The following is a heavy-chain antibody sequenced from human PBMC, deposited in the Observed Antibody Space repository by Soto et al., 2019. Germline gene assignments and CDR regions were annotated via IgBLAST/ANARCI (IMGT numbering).Heavy chain of an antibody. CDR2: ISAYNGNT. J-gene: IGHJ6*02. D-gene: IGHD2-8*01. Sequence: ASVKVSCKASGYTFTSYGISWVRQAPGQGLEWMGWISAYNGNTNYAQKLQGRVTMTTDTSTSTAYMELRSLRSDDTAVYYCARDSIVLMVYAPYYYYGMDVWGQGTTVTV. V-gene: IGHV1-18*04. CDR3: ARDSIVLMVYAPYYYYGMDV. CDR1: GYTFTSYG.